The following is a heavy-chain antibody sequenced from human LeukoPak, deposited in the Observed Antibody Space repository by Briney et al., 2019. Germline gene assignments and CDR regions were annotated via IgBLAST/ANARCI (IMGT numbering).Heavy chain of an antibody. Sequence: GASLRLSSATSGFTFSNFWMDWVRPAPGKGLEWVANINQNGGEKYYADSVKGRFTISRDNAKNSLYLQMNSLRVEDTAVYYCTRALDYWGQGTLVTVSS. CDR2: INQNGGEK. CDR3: TRALDY. J-gene: IGHJ4*02. V-gene: IGHV3-7*04. CDR1: GFTFSNFW.